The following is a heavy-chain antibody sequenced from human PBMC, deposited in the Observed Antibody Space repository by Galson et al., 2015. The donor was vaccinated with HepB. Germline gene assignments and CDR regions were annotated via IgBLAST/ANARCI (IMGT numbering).Heavy chain of an antibody. J-gene: IGHJ6*03. Sequence: SLRLSCAASGFTFSNAWMSWVRQAPGKGLEWVGRIKSKTGGGSSTSYADSVKGRFTISRDNAKNTLYLQMNSLRAEDTAVCYCARNGYYYDSSGYYYVRYYYYYMDVWGKGTTVTVSS. CDR2: IKSKTGGGSST. D-gene: IGHD3-22*01. CDR3: ARNGYYYDSSGYYYVRYYYYYMDV. V-gene: IGHV3-74*01. CDR1: GFTFSNAW.